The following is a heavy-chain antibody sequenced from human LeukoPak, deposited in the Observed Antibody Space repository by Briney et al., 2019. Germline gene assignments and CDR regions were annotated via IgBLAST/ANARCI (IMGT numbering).Heavy chain of an antibody. D-gene: IGHD5-12*01. Sequence: ASVKVSCKASGGTFSSYAISWERQAPGQGLEWMGGIIPIFGTANYAQKFQGRVTITADESTSTAYMELSSLRSEDTAVYYCARGLVATMWTADYWGQGTLVTVSS. CDR3: ARGLVATMWTADY. J-gene: IGHJ4*02. V-gene: IGHV1-69*13. CDR2: IIPIFGTA. CDR1: GGTFSSYA.